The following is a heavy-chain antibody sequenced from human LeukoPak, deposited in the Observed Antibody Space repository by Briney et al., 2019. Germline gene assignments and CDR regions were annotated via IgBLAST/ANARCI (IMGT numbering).Heavy chain of an antibody. J-gene: IGHJ5*02. D-gene: IGHD4-17*01. CDR3: AKLPYGDYNHH. CDR2: IRSDGSTT. V-gene: IGHV3-74*01. CDR1: GFTFSRYW. Sequence: PGGSLRLSCAASGFTFSRYWMHWVRQAPGKGLVWVSFIRSDGSTTYADSVRGRFTISRDNAKNSLYLQMSSLRAEDTAVYYCAKLPYGDYNHHWGQGTLVTVSS.